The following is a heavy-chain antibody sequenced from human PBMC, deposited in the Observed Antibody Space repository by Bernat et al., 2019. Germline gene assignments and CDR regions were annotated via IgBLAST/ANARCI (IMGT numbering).Heavy chain of an antibody. Sequence: QVQLQESGPGLVKPSETLSLTCTVSGGSISSYYWSWIRQPPGKGLEWIGYIYYSGSTNYNPSLKSRVTISVDTSKNQFSLKLSSVTAADTAVYYCARGSLMPFEEYDILTGPPNLYGMDVWGQGTTVTVSS. CDR2: IYYSGST. V-gene: IGHV4-59*01. D-gene: IGHD3-9*01. CDR3: ARGSLMPFEEYDILTGPPNLYGMDV. J-gene: IGHJ6*02. CDR1: GGSISSYY.